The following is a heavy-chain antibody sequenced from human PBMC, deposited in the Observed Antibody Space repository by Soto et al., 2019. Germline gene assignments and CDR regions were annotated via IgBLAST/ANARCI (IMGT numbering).Heavy chain of an antibody. CDR1: GGTFSIYT. Sequence: SVKVSCKASGGTFSIYTISWVRQAPGQGLEWMGRIIPILGIANYAQKFQGRVTITADKSTSTAYMELSSLRSEDTAVYYCARDRDIVVVPAATNYYYYMDVWGKGTTVTVSS. D-gene: IGHD2-2*01. CDR3: ARDRDIVVVPAATNYYYYMDV. V-gene: IGHV1-69*04. J-gene: IGHJ6*03. CDR2: IIPILGIA.